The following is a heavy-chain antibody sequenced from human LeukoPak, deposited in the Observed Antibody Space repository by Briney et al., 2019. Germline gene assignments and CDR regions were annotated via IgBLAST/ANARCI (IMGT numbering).Heavy chain of an antibody. D-gene: IGHD2-2*01. J-gene: IGHJ6*03. CDR1: GGSISSYY. CDR2: IYYSGST. CDR3: ARNIVVVPADIPDYYYYYMDV. V-gene: IGHV4-59*01. Sequence: SQTLSLTCTVSGGSISSYYWSWIRQPPGKGLEWIGYIYYSGSTNYNPSLKSRVTISVDTSKNQFSLKLSSVTAADTAVYYCARNIVVVPADIPDYYYYYMDVWGKGTTVTVSS.